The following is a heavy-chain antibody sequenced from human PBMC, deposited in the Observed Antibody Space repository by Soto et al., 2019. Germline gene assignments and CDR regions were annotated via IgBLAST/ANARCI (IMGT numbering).Heavy chain of an antibody. CDR2: ISSDSRTI. CDR1: GFSLSDYA. Sequence: GGSLRLSCVASGFSLSDYAVNWVRQAPGKGLEWVSFISSDSRTIYYADSVEGRFTVSRDNARNSVSLQMDSLRDEDAAVYYCARIKLVEWFFINVDVYDMDVWGQGTPDTVSS. J-gene: IGHJ6*02. V-gene: IGHV3-48*02. D-gene: IGHD3-3*01. CDR3: ARIKLVEWFFINVDVYDMDV.